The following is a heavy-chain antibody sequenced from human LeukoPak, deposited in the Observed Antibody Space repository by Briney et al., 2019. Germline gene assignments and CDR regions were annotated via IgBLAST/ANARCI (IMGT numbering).Heavy chain of an antibody. J-gene: IGHJ5*02. CDR2: MNPNSGNT. CDR1: GYTFTNYD. V-gene: IGHV1-8*01. CDR3: ARGSSGDYSVSGSAWFDP. D-gene: IGHD3-10*01. Sequence: ASVKVSCKASGYTFTNYDINWVRLATGQGLEWMGWMNPNSGNTGYAQKFQGRVTMTRNTSVSTAYMDLSSLRPEDTAVYYCARGSSGDYSVSGSAWFDPWGQGTLDTVSS.